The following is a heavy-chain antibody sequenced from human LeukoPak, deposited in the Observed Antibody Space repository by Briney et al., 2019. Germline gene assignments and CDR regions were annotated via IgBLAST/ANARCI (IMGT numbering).Heavy chain of an antibody. CDR2: ISYDGSNK. CDR3: AKPRRGTITTGPAYTH. J-gene: IGHJ4*02. CDR1: GFTFSSYV. Sequence: PGGSLRLSCAASGFTFSSYVMHWVRQAPGKGLEWVAFISYDGSNKYYADSVKGRCTISRDNSKNTVYLQMNSLRTEDTALYYCAKPRRGTITTGPAYTHWGQGTLVTVSS. D-gene: IGHD4-11*01. V-gene: IGHV3-30*18.